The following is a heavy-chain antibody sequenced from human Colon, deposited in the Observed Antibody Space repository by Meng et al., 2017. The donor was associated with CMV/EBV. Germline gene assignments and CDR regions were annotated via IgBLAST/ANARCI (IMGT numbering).Heavy chain of an antibody. V-gene: IGHV3-43D*03. D-gene: IGHD1-20*01. CDR1: GFIFEDYA. J-gene: IGHJ4*02. Sequence: GGSLRLSCAASGFIFEDYAMHWVRQVPGKGLEWVSLIDWDGGNTYYADAVKGRFTISRDNSKDSLYLQMNSLRAEDTAVYYCAGYNWNRHTLDYWGQGTLVTVSS. CDR3: AGYNWNRHTLDY. CDR2: IDWDGGNT.